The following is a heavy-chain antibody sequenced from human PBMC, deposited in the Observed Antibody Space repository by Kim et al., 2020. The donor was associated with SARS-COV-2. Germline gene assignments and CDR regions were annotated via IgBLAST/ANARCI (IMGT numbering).Heavy chain of an antibody. CDR1: GGSISSSSYY. J-gene: IGHJ6*02. V-gene: IGHV4-39*07. D-gene: IGHD2-2*01. Sequence: SETLSLTCTVSGGSISSSSYYWGWIRQPPGKGLEWIGSIYYSGSTYYNPSLKSRVTISVDTSKNQFSLKLSSVTAADTAVYYCARDLSIVVVPAAPAAYYYYGMDVWGQGTTVTVSS. CDR3: ARDLSIVVVPAAPAAYYYYGMDV. CDR2: IYYSGST.